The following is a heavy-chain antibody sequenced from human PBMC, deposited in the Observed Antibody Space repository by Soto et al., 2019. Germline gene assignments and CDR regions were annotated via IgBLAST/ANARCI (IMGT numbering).Heavy chain of an antibody. V-gene: IGHV4-59*01. J-gene: IGHJ5*02. CDR2: IYYSGST. CDR3: ARGSRLNWFDP. Sequence: TSETLSLTCTVSGGSISSYYWSWIRQPPGKGLEWIGYIYYSGSTNYNPSPKSRVTISVDTSKNQFSLKLSSVTAADTAVYFCARGSRLNWFDPWGQGSLVTVSS. D-gene: IGHD6-25*01. CDR1: GGSISSYY.